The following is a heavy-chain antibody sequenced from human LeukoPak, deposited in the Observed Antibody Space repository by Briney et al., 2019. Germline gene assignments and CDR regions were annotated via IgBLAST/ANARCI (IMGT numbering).Heavy chain of an antibody. J-gene: IGHJ6*03. CDR3: ARDPTTSLYYYYYMDV. V-gene: IGHV1-2*02. CDR1: GYTFTGYY. D-gene: IGHD1-14*01. CDR2: INPNSGGT. Sequence: ASVKVSCKASGYTFTGYYMHWVRQAPGQGLEWMGWINPNSGGTNYAQKFQGRVTMTRDTSISTAYMELSRLRSDDTAVYYCARDPTTSLYYYYYMDVWGKGTTVTVSS.